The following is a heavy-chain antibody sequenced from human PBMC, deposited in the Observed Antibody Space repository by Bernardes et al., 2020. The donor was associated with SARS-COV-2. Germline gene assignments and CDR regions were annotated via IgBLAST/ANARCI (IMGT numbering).Heavy chain of an antibody. J-gene: IGHJ4*02. CDR1: GFIFNHSA. CDR2: IGLTADDT. V-gene: IGHV3-23*01. Sequence: GGSLRLSCVGSGFIFNHSAMDWVRQAPGPGLAWVSTIGLTADDTHYADSVKGRFTISRANSKNTLYLQMETLRVDDTAVYHCTLRKDHHFDFWGQGILVTVS. CDR3: TLRKDHHFDF.